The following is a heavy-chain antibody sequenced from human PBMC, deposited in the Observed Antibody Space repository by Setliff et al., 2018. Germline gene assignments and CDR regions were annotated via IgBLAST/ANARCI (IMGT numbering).Heavy chain of an antibody. CDR2: IYYSGST. D-gene: IGHD3-22*01. V-gene: IGHV4-59*08. CDR3: ARAMYSAGYYGGGYSYYYMDV. Sequence: SETLSLTCTVSGDSINNNYWSWIRQPPGKGLEWIGHIYYSGSTNYNPSLKSRVTISLDSSKTQFSLKLSSVTAADTAVYYCARAMYSAGYYGGGYSYYYMDVWGKGATVTVSS. J-gene: IGHJ6*03. CDR1: GDSINNNY.